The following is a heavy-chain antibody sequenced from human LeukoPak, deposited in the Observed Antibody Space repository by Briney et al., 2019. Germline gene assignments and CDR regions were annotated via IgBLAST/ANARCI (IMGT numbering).Heavy chain of an antibody. D-gene: IGHD2-15*01. CDR1: GYTLTELS. CDR3: ATGDCSGGSCYEFKDYYYYYMDV. V-gene: IGHV1-24*01. J-gene: IGHJ6*03. Sequence: ASVKVSCKVSGYTLTELSMHWVRQAPGKGLEWMGGFDPEDGETIYAQKFQGRVTMTEDTSTDTAYMELSSLRSEDTAVYYCATGDCSGGSCYEFKDYYYYYMDVWGKGTTVTVSS. CDR2: FDPEDGET.